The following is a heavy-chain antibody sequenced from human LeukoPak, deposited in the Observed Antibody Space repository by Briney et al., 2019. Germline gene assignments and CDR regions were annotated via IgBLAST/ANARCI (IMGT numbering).Heavy chain of an antibody. CDR2: TYYRSKWFN. Sequence: SQTLSLTCDISGDSVSTNIGAWHWIRQSPLRGLEWLGRTYYRSKWFNDYALSVKSPVSINPDTSKNQFSLQLNSVTPEDTAVYYCARSFTTSAGAFDIWGQGTMVTVSS. V-gene: IGHV6-1*01. J-gene: IGHJ3*02. CDR3: ARSFTTSAGAFDI. CDR1: GDSVSTNIGA. D-gene: IGHD1-1*01.